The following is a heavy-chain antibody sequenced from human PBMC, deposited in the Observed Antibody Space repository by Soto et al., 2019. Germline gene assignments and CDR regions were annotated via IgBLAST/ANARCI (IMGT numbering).Heavy chain of an antibody. CDR3: ARTDGYAPCDH. Sequence: EVQLVQSGADVKKPGESLKISCKGSGYTFTNYWIGWVRQLPGQGLEWMGIIYPRDSDTSYSPAFQGRVTISADKSTNTAYLHLPSLKASDTAMYYCARTDGYAPCDHWGQGTLVTVSS. J-gene: IGHJ4*02. CDR1: GYTFTNYW. V-gene: IGHV5-51*01. D-gene: IGHD5-18*01. CDR2: IYPRDSDT.